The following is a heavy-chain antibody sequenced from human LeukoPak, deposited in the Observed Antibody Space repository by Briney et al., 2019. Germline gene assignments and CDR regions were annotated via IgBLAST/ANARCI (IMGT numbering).Heavy chain of an antibody. D-gene: IGHD2-2*01. CDR1: GASISSSY. V-gene: IGHV4-59*01. CDR3: ASYCSSTSCLDAFDI. CDR2: INYSGST. J-gene: IGHJ3*02. Sequence: SETLSLTCAVSGASISSSYWSLVRQPPGKGLEWIGYINYSGSTNYNPSLKSRVTISVDTSKSQFSLKLSSVTAADTAVYYCASYCSSTSCLDAFDIWGQGTMVTVSS.